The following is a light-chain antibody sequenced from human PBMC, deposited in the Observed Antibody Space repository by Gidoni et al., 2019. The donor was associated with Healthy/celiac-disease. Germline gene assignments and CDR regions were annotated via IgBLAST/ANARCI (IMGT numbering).Light chain of an antibody. CDR2: GNS. J-gene: IGLJ1*01. CDR1: SSNIGAGYD. V-gene: IGLV1-40*01. CDR3: QSYDSSLSGYV. Sequence: QSVLTQPPSVSEAPGQRVTISCTGSSSNIGAGYDVHWYQQLPGTAPNLLIYGNSNRPSGVPDRFSGSKSGTSASLAITGLQAEDEADYYCQSYDSSLSGYVFGTGTKVTVL.